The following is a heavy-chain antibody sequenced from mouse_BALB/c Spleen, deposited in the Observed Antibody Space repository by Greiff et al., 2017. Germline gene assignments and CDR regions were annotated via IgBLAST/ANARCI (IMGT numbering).Heavy chain of an antibody. Sequence: QVQLQQSGAELAKPGASVKMSCKASGYTFTSYWMHWVKQRPGQGLEWIGYINPSTGYTEYNQKFKDKATLTADKSSSTAYMQLSSLTSEDSAVYYCANIYDGYYDAMDYWGQGTSVTVSS. CDR2: INPSTGYT. CDR1: GYTFTSYW. D-gene: IGHD2-3*01. J-gene: IGHJ4*01. V-gene: IGHV1-7*01. CDR3: ANIYDGYYDAMDY.